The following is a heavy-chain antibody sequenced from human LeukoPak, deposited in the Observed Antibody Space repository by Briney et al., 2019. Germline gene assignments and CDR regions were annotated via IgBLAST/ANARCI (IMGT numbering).Heavy chain of an antibody. Sequence: PGGSLRLSCAASGFTFSSYGMHWVRQALGKGLEWVAFIRYDGSNKYYADSVKGRFTISRDNSKNMLYLQMTSLRAEDTAVYYCAKNQLWFGGKMDVWGKGTTVTVSS. CDR2: IRYDGSNK. J-gene: IGHJ6*04. CDR3: AKNQLWFGGKMDV. CDR1: GFTFSSYG. D-gene: IGHD3-10*01. V-gene: IGHV3-30*02.